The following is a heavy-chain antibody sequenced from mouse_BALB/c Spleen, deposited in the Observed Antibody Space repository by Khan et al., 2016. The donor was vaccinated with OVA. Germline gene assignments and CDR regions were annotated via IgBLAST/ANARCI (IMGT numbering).Heavy chain of an antibody. CDR3: ARQPYYHYNIMDY. D-gene: IGHD2-10*01. Sequence: QVQLKESGPGLVAPSQSLSITCPISGFSLTNYGVHWIRQPPGKGLEWLVVIWSDGSPTYNSALKSRLTISKDNSKSQVFLKMNSLQTDDTAMYFCARQPYYHYNIMDYWGQGTSVTVSS. CDR2: IWSDGSP. J-gene: IGHJ4*01. CDR1: GFSLTNYG. V-gene: IGHV2-6-1*01.